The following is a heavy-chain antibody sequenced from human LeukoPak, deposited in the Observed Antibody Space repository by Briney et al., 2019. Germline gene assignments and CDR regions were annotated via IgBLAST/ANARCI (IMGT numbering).Heavy chain of an antibody. V-gene: IGHV3-64*01. J-gene: IGHJ4*02. Sequence: PGGSLRLSCAASGFTFSDYGMHWVRQAPGKGLEYVSAISDEGGSTYYANSVKGRFIISRDNSKNTLYLEMDSLRPEDTAVYFCARVDSTGWDDAFDYWGQGTLVTVSS. CDR3: ARVDSTGWDDAFDY. CDR2: ISDEGGST. CDR1: GFTFSDYG. D-gene: IGHD6-19*01.